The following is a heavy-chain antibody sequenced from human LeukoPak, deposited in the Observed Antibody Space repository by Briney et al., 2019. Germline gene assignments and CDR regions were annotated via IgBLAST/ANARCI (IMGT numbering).Heavy chain of an antibody. D-gene: IGHD3-3*01. CDR2: ISGSGGST. Sequence: PGGSLRLSSAASGFTFSSYGMSWVRQAPGKGLEWGSAISGSGGSTYYADPVKGRFTISRDNSKNTLYLQMNSLRAADTAVYYCARGKRLEWPNYYYYMDVWGKGTTVTVSS. CDR3: ARGKRLEWPNYYYYMDV. V-gene: IGHV3-23*01. J-gene: IGHJ6*03. CDR1: GFTFSSYG.